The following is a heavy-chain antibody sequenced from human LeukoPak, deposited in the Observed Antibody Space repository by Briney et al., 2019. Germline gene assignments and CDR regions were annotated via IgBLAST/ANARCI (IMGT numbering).Heavy chain of an antibody. CDR3: AKDRVAATTSNYYYYYHMDV. V-gene: IGHV3-7*01. Sequence: QSGGSLRLSCAASGFTFSSYWMTWVRQAPGKGLEWVANIKQDGSEKHYVDSVKGHFTISRDNAKNSLYLQMNSLRVEDTAVYYCAKDRVAATTSNYYYYYHMDVWGKGTTVTVSS. D-gene: IGHD6-19*01. CDR1: GFTFSSYW. CDR2: IKQDGSEK. J-gene: IGHJ6*03.